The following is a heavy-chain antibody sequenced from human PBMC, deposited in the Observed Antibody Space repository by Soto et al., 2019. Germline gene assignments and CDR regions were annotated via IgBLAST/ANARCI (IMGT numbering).Heavy chain of an antibody. CDR2: ISSSGSTI. CDR3: ARDRVDYGDYYYYYGMDV. CDR1: GFTFSDYY. D-gene: IGHD4-17*01. V-gene: IGHV3-11*01. Sequence: PGGSLRLSCAASGFTFSDYYMSWIRQAPGKGLEWVSYISSSGSTIYYADSVKGRFTISRDNAKNSLYLLMNSLRAEDTAVYYCARDRVDYGDYYYYYGMDVWGQGTTVTVSS. J-gene: IGHJ6*02.